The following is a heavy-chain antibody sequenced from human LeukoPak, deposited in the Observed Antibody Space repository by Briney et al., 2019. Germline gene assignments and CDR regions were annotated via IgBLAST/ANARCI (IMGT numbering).Heavy chain of an antibody. J-gene: IGHJ5*02. CDR3: AGTTVTIDGDSNWFDP. CDR1: GGTFSSYA. Sequence: SVKVSCKASGGTFSSYAISWVRQAPGQGLEWMGGIIPIFGTANYAQKFQGRVTITADESTSTAYMELSSLRSEDTAAYYCAGTTVTIDGDSNWFDPWGQGTLVTVSS. D-gene: IGHD4-17*01. V-gene: IGHV1-69*13. CDR2: IIPIFGTA.